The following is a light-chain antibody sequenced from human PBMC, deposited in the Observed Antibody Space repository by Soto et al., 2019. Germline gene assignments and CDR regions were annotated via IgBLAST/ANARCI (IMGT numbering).Light chain of an antibody. CDR3: QQYDSSRSIT. J-gene: IGKJ5*01. V-gene: IGKV3-20*01. Sequence: EIVLTQSPGTLSLSPGERATLSCRASQSVSSSYLAWYQQKPGQAPRLLIYGASSRATGIPDRFSGSGSGTDFTLTISSLEPEDFAVYYCQQYDSSRSITFGQGTRLEIK. CDR1: QSVSSSY. CDR2: GAS.